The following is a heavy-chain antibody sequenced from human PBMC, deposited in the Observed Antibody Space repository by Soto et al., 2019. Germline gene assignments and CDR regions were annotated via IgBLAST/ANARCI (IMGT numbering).Heavy chain of an antibody. CDR3: ARGPQDSGNYYRPTVLDY. CDR2: IIPIFGTT. Sequence: QVQLVQSGAEVKKPGSSVKVSCKASGGTLSSYAISWVRQAPGQGLEWMGGIIPIFGTTNYAQKFQGTVTITADESTSTAYMELSSLRSEDKAVYSCARGPQDSGNYYRPTVLDYWGQGTLVTVSS. V-gene: IGHV1-69*01. CDR1: GGTLSSYA. D-gene: IGHD1-26*01. J-gene: IGHJ4*02.